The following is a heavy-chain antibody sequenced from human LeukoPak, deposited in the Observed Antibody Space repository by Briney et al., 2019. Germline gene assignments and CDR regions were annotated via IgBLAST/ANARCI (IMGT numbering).Heavy chain of an antibody. J-gene: IGHJ4*02. V-gene: IGHV3-23*01. CDR1: GFTFSSYA. CDR2: ISGSGGST. CDR3: AKVSGYQLLPNDY. D-gene: IGHD2-2*01. Sequence: GGSLRLSCAASGFTFSSYAMHWVRQAPGKGLEWVSAISGSGGSTYYADSVKGRFTISRDNSKNTLYLQMNNLRAEDTAVYYCAKVSGYQLLPNDYWGQGTLVTVSS.